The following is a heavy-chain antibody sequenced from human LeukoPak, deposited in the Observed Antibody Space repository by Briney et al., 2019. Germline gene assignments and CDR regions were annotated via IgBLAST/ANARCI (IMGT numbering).Heavy chain of an antibody. CDR2: IYYSGST. V-gene: IGHV4-59*08. CDR3: ARHGGGYCTNGVCYPNWFDP. J-gene: IGHJ5*02. Sequence: PSETLSLTCTVSGGSISSYYWSWIRQPPGKGLEWIGYIYYSGSTNYNPSLKSRVTISVDTSKNQFSLKLSSVTAADTAVYYCARHGGGYCTNGVCYPNWFDPWGQGTLVTVSS. CDR1: GGSISSYY. D-gene: IGHD2-8*01.